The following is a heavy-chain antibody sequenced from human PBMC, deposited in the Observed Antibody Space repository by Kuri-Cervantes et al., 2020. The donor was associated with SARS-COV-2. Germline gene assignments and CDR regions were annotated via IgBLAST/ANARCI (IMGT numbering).Heavy chain of an antibody. D-gene: IGHD3-3*01. CDR2: IYYSGST. V-gene: IGHV4-39*07. J-gene: IGHJ5*02. CDR3: ARSKSWRWFDP. CDR1: GGFISSSSYY. Sequence: SETLSLTCTVSGGFISSSSYYWGWIRQPPGKGLEWIGSIYYSGSTYYNPSLKSRVTISVDTSKNQFSLKLSSVTAADTAVYYCARSKSWRWFDPWGQGTLVTVSS.